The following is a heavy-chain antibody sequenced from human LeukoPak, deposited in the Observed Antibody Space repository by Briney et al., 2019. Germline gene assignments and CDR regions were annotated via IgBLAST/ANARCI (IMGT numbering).Heavy chain of an antibody. CDR1: GYSFTSNY. Sequence: GPSVKVSCKASGYSFTSNYIHWVRQAPGQGLEWMGMIYPRDGSTSYAQRFQDRVTVTRDTSTSTVHTELSGLRSEDTAVYYCARDQEGFDYWGQGTQVTVSS. CDR2: IYPRDGST. J-gene: IGHJ4*02. CDR3: ARDQEGFDY. V-gene: IGHV1-46*01.